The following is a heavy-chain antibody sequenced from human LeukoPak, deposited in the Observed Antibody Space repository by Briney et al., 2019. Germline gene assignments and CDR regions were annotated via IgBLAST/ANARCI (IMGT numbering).Heavy chain of an antibody. D-gene: IGHD2-2*01. J-gene: IGHJ5*02. CDR2: ISSSGTFI. Sequence: GGSLKLSCAASGFTFSPYSMNWVRQAPGKGLEWVSSISSSGTFIYYADSLQGRFTTSRDSATNSLYLQMNNLRDEDTAIYYCAAKYYSSSPFDPWGQGTLVTVSS. CDR1: GFTFSPYS. V-gene: IGHV3-21*01. CDR3: AAKYYSSSPFDP.